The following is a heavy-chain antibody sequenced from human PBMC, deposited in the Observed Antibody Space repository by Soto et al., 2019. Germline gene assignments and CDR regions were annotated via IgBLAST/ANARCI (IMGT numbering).Heavy chain of an antibody. V-gene: IGHV4-39*01. CDR1: GGSISSSSYY. D-gene: IGHD2-21*01. J-gene: IGHJ4*02. CDR2: IYYRGST. Sequence: QLQLQESGPGLVKPSETLSLTCTVSGGSISSSSYYWGWIRQPPGKGLEWIGSIYYRGSTYYNPSLKSRVTISVDTSKNQFSLKLSSVTAADTAVYYCARHGGRRGILSGVNNWGQGTLVTVSS. CDR3: ARHGGRRGILSGVNN.